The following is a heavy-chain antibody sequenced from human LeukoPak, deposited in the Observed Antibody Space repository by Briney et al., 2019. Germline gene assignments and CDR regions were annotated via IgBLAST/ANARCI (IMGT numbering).Heavy chain of an antibody. CDR3: TREDYGDASIDY. D-gene: IGHD4-17*01. J-gene: IGHJ4*02. V-gene: IGHV4-39*07. CDR2: IYYSGST. CDR1: GGSISSGGYY. Sequence: PSETLSLTCTVSGGSISSGGYYWDWLRQPPGKGLEWIGSIYYSGSTYYNPSLRSRVTMAVDTSKNQFFLRLTSVTAADTAVYFCTREDYGDASIDYWGQGTLVTVSS.